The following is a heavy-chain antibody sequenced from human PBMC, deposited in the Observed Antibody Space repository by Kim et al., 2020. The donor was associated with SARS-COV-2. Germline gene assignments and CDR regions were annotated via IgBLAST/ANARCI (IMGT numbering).Heavy chain of an antibody. D-gene: IGHD6-19*01. CDR1: GFTFTNYA. CDR3: ALKSGGASGWLDY. CDR2: ISAGGDST. V-gene: IGHV3-23*01. J-gene: IGHJ4*02. Sequence: GGSLRLSCAASGFTFTNYAMTWVRQAPGKGLEWVSSISAGGDSTYYAASVKGRFTISRDTSENTVWLQMNSLRADDTAVYHCALKSGGASGWLDYWGQGTLVTVSS.